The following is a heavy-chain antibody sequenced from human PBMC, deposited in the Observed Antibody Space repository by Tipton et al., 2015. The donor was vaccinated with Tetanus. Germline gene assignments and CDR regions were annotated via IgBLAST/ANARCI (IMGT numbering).Heavy chain of an antibody. Sequence: SLRLSCTASGFTFGGYAMSWFRQAPGKGLEWVGFIRSKAYGGTTEYAASVKGRFTTSRDDSKSIAYLQMNSLKTEDTAVYYCTREKLGSYYYYGMDVWGQGTTVTVSS. CDR1: GFTFGGYA. J-gene: IGHJ6*02. D-gene: IGHD2-15*01. V-gene: IGHV3-49*03. CDR2: IRSKAYGGTT. CDR3: TREKLGSYYYYGMDV.